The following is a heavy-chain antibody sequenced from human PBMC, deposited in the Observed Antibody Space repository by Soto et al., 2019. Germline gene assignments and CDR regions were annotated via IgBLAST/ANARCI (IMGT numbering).Heavy chain of an antibody. J-gene: IGHJ5*02. CDR2: MNNIGRT. D-gene: IGHD2-8*01. CDR1: GAFSSTYY. Sequence: QVQLQESGPGLVKPSETLSLTCTVSGAFSSTYYWSWIRQPPGKGLEWIGYMNNIGRTNYNPALKSRFTISLDTSNNQFSLKLSSVIAADTAVYYCASSFCRDAVRCNWFDPWGLGTLVTASS. V-gene: IGHV4-59*01. CDR3: ASSFCRDAVRCNWFDP.